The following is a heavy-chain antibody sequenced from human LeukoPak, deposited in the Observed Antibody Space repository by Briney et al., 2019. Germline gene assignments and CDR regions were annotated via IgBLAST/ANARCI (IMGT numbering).Heavy chain of an antibody. D-gene: IGHD2-2*01. J-gene: IGHJ4*02. CDR3: ARDLARLGSTSCYLNY. CDR1: GYTLTELS. CDR2: IIPIFGTA. V-gene: IGHV1-46*01. Sequence: ASVKVSCKVSGYTLTELSMHWVRQAPGQGLEWMGGIIPIFGTANYAQKFQGRVTMTRDTSTSTVYMELSSLRSEDTAVYYCARDLARLGSTSCYLNYWGQGTLVTVSS.